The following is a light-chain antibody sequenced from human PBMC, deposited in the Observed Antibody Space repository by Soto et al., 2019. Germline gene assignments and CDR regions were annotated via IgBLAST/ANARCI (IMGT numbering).Light chain of an antibody. CDR3: QQRSDWPLT. CDR2: DVS. V-gene: IGKV3-11*01. Sequence: VVLTQSPATLSLSPGERATLSCRASQTVYNYFAWYQQKPGQAPRLLIYDVSNRATGIPARFSGSGYGTGFTLTISSLEPEDFAVYYCQQRSDWPLTFGQGTKV. CDR1: QTVYNY. J-gene: IGKJ1*01.